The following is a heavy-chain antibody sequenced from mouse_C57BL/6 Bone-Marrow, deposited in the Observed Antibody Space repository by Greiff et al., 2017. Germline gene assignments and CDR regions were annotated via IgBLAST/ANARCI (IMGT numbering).Heavy chain of an antibody. D-gene: IGHD1-1*01. J-gene: IGHJ3*01. CDR2: INPSSGYT. Sequence: VKLQESGAELAKPGASVKLSCKASGYTFTSYWMHWVKQRPGQGLEWIGYINPSSGYTKYNQKFKDKATLTADKSSSTAYMQLSSLTYEDSAVYYCARGEDYYGSSYGGAWFAYWGQGTLVTVSA. V-gene: IGHV1-7*01. CDR3: ARGEDYYGSSYGGAWFAY. CDR1: GYTFTSYW.